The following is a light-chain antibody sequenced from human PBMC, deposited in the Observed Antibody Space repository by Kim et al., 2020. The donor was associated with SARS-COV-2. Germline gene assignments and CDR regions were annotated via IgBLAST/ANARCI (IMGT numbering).Light chain of an antibody. Sequence: GQGVTISCSGSSSNIGSNTVNWYQQLPGTAPKLLIHSNNQRPSGVPDRFSGSRSGTSASLAISGLQSEDEADYYCAAWDDSLNGYVFGTGTKVTVL. J-gene: IGLJ1*01. CDR3: AAWDDSLNGYV. CDR2: SNN. CDR1: SSNIGSNT. V-gene: IGLV1-44*01.